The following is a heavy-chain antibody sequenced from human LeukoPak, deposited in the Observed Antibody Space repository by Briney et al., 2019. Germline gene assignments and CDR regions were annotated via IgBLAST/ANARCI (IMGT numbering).Heavy chain of an antibody. V-gene: IGHV4-34*01. CDR3: ATSTVRGYYDSSGLEPVDY. Sequence: PSETLSLTCAVYGGSFSGYYWSWIRQPPGKGLEWIGEINHSGSTNYNPSLKSRVTISVDTSKNQFSLKLSSVTAADTAVYYCATSTVRGYYDSSGLEPVDYWGQGTLVTVSS. CDR1: GGSFSGYY. CDR2: INHSGST. D-gene: IGHD3-22*01. J-gene: IGHJ4*02.